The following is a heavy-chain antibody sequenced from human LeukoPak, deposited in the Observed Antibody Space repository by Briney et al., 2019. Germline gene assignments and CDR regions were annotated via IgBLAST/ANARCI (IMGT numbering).Heavy chain of an antibody. Sequence: GGSLRLSCAASGFTFSSYWMSWVRQAPGKGLEWVGRIKSKTHGGTTDYAAPVKGRFTVSRDDSKNTLYPQMSSLKTEDTAVYYCRGDDFDYWGQGTLVTVSS. V-gene: IGHV3-15*01. CDR2: IKSKTHGGTT. D-gene: IGHD3-16*01. CDR3: RGDDFDY. CDR1: GFTFSSYW. J-gene: IGHJ4*02.